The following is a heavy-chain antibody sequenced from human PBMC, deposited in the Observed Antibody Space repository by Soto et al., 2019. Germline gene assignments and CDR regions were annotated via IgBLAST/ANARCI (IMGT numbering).Heavy chain of an antibody. CDR2: IYHSGST. CDR3: ARAPDYDFWSGYYHFDY. V-gene: IGHV4-38-2*01. J-gene: IGHJ4*02. Sequence: SETLSLTCAVSGYSISSGYYWGWIRQPPGKGLEWIGSIYHSGSTYYNPSLKSRVTISVDTSKNQFSLRLSSVTAADTAVYYCARAPDYDFWSGYYHFDYWGQGTLVTVSS. CDR1: GYSISSGYY. D-gene: IGHD3-3*01.